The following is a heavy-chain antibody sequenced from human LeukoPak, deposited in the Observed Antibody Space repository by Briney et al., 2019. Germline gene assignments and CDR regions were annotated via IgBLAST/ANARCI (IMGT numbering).Heavy chain of an antibody. Sequence: ASVKVSCKASGYTFTGYYMHWVRQAPGQGPEWMGWINPNRGDTNYAQKFQGRVTMTRDTSISTAYMELSRLRSDDTAVYYCARGPYYGSGSYSKYNWFDPWGQGTLVTVSS. D-gene: IGHD3-10*01. V-gene: IGHV1-2*02. CDR3: ARGPYYGSGSYSKYNWFDP. J-gene: IGHJ5*02. CDR1: GYTFTGYY. CDR2: INPNRGDT.